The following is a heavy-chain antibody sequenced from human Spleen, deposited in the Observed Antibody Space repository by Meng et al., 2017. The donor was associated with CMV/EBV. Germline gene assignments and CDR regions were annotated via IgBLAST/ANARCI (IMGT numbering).Heavy chain of an antibody. CDR1: GGSFSGYY. Sequence: HAQRPQWGARSLSRSGTRSLTCAVYGGSFSGYYWGLFRQPPGKGLEWIGEINHSGSTNYTPSLKSRVTISVDTSKNQFSLKLSSVTAADTAVYYCARDRGGYCTNGVCYRDRGYFDYWGQGTLVTVSS. D-gene: IGHD2-8*01. CDR3: ARDRGGYCTNGVCYRDRGYFDY. J-gene: IGHJ4*02. CDR2: INHSGST. V-gene: IGHV4-34*01.